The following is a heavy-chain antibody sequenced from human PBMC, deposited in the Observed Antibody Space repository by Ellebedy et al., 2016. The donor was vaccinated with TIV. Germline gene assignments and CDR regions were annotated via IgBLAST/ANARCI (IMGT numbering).Heavy chain of an antibody. V-gene: IGHV1-2*02. CDR3: ARLNGDYGAGDAFDI. Sequence: ASVKVSCKASGYTFTGYYMHWVRQAPGQGLEWMGWINPNSGGTNYAQKFQGRVTMTRDTSISTAYMELRRLRFDDTAMYYCARLNGDYGAGDAFDIWGQGTMVAVSS. CDR1: GYTFTGYY. J-gene: IGHJ3*02. CDR2: INPNSGGT. D-gene: IGHD4-17*01.